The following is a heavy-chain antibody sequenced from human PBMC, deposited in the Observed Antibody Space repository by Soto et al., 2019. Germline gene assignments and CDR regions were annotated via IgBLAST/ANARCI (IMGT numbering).Heavy chain of an antibody. CDR2: INPDGRTI. J-gene: IGHJ1*01. D-gene: IGHD1-1*01. V-gene: IGHV3-74*01. CDR1: EWTDRTSW. Sequence: SGEAREWTDRTSWMQWVRQAPGEGLVWVSRINPDGRTINYADSVKGRFTISRDNAKNTLYLQMNILRVEDTPVYFCTRAGNSGLAYWGKRTLVPVSS. CDR3: TRAGNSGLAY.